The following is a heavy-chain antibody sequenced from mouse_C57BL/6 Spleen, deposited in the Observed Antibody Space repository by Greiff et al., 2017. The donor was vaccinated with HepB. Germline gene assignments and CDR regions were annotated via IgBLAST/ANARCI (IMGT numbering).Heavy chain of an antibody. D-gene: IGHD2-5*01. V-gene: IGHV1-54*01. CDR2: INPGSGGT. Sequence: QVQLQQSGAELVRPGTSVKVSCKASGYAFTNYLIEWVKQRPGQGLEWIGVINPGSGGTNYNEKFKGKATLTADKSSSTAYMQLSSLTSEDSAVYFCARAKSNYEAMDYWGQGTSVTVSS. CDR3: ARAKSNYEAMDY. CDR1: GYAFTNYL. J-gene: IGHJ4*01.